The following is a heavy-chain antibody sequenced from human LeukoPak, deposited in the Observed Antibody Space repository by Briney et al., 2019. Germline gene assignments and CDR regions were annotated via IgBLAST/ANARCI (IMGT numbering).Heavy chain of an antibody. CDR2: ISNSGETT. CDR3: ARGLWWSKYYFDY. V-gene: IGHV3-23*01. D-gene: IGHD2-21*01. Sequence: GGSLRLSCAASGFTFTNYAMSWVRQAPGKGLDFVSSISNSGETTNYADSVKGRFTISRDNSKNTLYLQMNSLRAEDTAVYYCARGLWWSKYYFDYWGQGTLVTVYS. CDR1: GFTFTNYA. J-gene: IGHJ4*02.